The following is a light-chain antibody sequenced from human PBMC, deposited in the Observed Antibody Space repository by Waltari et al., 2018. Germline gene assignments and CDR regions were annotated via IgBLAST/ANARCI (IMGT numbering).Light chain of an antibody. CDR1: QSLLHTDGYTY. Sequence: DIVMTQTPLSLPVTPGEPASISCRSSQSLLHTDGYTYLDWYLQKPGQSPQLLIYGGSNRASGVPDRFSGRGSGTDFTLKISKVEAEDVGVYYCMQHKALPRTFGQGTKVEIK. V-gene: IGKV2-40*01. CDR3: MQHKALPRT. J-gene: IGKJ1*01. CDR2: GGS.